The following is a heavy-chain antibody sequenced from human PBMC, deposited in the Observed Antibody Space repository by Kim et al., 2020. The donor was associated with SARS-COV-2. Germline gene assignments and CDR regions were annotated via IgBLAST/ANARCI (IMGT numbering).Heavy chain of an antibody. Sequence: GGSLRLSCAASGFTFTTYAMSWVRQAPGKGLEWVSTISGRGGSTYYADSVKGRFTISRDNSKNTLYLQMNSLRAEDTAVYYCAKDSSSFVSSSGDYWGQGTLVTVSS. CDR2: ISGRGGST. J-gene: IGHJ4*02. CDR3: AKDSSSFVSSSGDY. V-gene: IGHV3-23*01. CDR1: GFTFTTYA. D-gene: IGHD6-6*01.